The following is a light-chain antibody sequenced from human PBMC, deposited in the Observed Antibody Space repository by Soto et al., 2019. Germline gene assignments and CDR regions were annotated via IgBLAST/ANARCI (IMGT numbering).Light chain of an antibody. Sequence: EVVLTQSPATLSVPPGERATLSCSASQSVSTSLAWYQQKPGQAPRLLIFVASTRATGIPGRFSGSGSGTEFTLTISCLQSEDVAVYYCQHDYSWPWTFGQGTQVEIK. J-gene: IGKJ1*01. CDR1: QSVSTS. V-gene: IGKV3-15*01. CDR2: VAS. CDR3: QHDYSWPWT.